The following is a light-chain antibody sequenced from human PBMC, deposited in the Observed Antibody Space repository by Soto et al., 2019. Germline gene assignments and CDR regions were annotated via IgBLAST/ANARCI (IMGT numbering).Light chain of an antibody. V-gene: IGLV1-47*01. CDR2: RNN. CDR1: SSNIGSNY. CDR3: AAWDDSLSGYV. J-gene: IGLJ1*01. Sequence: QSVLTQPPSASGTPGQRVTISCSGSSSNIGSNYVYWYQQLPGTAPKLLIYRNNQRPSGVPDRFSGSKSGTSASLAISGLRSEDEADYYCAAWDDSLSGYVSRPGTKVTVL.